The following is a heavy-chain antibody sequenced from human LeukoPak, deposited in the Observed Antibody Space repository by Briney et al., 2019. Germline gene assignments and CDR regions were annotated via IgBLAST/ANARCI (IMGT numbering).Heavy chain of an antibody. D-gene: IGHD3-22*01. CDR2: IYPGDSDT. J-gene: IGHJ4*02. V-gene: IGHV5-51*01. Sequence: GESLKISCNGSGYSFTSYWIGWVRQMPGKGLEWRGIIYPGDSDTRYSPSFQGQVTISADKSISTAFLQWSSLKAADTAMYYCARLFDSSGYISHYDYWGQGTLVTVSS. CDR1: GYSFTSYW. CDR3: ARLFDSSGYISHYDY.